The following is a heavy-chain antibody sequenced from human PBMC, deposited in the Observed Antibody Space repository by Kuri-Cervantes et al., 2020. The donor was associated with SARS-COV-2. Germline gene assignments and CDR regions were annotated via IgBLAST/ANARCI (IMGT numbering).Heavy chain of an antibody. CDR1: GFTLSSYA. CDR2: ISCDGSNK. Sequence: GESLKISCAASGFTLSSYAMHWVRQAPGKGLLWVAIISCDGSNKYYTDSVKGRFTISRDNSKNTLYLEMNSLRPDETAVYYCATALYCGGDCYSGYFQHWGQGTLVTVSS. V-gene: IGHV3-30*04. CDR3: ATALYCGGDCYSGYFQH. J-gene: IGHJ1*01. D-gene: IGHD2-21*02.